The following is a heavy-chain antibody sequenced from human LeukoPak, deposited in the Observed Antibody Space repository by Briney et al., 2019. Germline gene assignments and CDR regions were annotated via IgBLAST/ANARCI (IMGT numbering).Heavy chain of an antibody. V-gene: IGHV1-3*01. CDR1: GYTFTSYA. J-gene: IGHJ4*02. CDR2: INAGNGNT. CDR3: ARAVSGYPIDY. D-gene: IGHD3-22*01. Sequence: ASVKVSCKASGYTFTSYAMHWVRQAPGQRLEWMGWINAGNGNTKYSQKFQGRVTITRVTSASTAYMELSSLRSGDTAVYYCARAVSGYPIDYWGQGTLVTVSS.